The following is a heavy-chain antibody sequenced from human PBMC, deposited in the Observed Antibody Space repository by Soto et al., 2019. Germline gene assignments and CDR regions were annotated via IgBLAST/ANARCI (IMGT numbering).Heavy chain of an antibody. CDR1: GYTFTSYG. CDR3: ARSSGYDSDYYYYGMDV. V-gene: IGHV1-18*01. Sequence: QVRLVQSGAEVKKPGASVKVSCKASGYTFTSYGISWVRQAPGQGLEWMGWISAYNGNTNYAQKLQGRVTMTTDTSTSTAYMELRSLRSDDTAVYYCARSSGYDSDYYYYGMDVWGQGTTVTVSS. D-gene: IGHD5-12*01. J-gene: IGHJ6*02. CDR2: ISAYNGNT.